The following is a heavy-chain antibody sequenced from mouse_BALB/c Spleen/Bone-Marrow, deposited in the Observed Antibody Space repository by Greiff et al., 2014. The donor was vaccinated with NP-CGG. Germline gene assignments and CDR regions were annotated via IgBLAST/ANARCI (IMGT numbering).Heavy chain of an antibody. J-gene: IGHJ3*01. Sequence: EVQLVESGGGLVKPGGSLKLSCAASGFTFSSYAMSWFRQSPDKRLEWVAEISSGGSYTYYPDTVTGRFTISRDDAKNTLYLEMSSLRSEDTAMYYCASGDVYFAYWGQGTLVTVSA. CDR1: GFTFSSYA. CDR2: ISSGGSYT. V-gene: IGHV5-9-4*01. CDR3: ASGDVYFAY.